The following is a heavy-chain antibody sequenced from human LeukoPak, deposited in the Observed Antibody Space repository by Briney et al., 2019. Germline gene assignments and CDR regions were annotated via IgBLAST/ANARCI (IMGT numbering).Heavy chain of an antibody. D-gene: IGHD2-21*02. CDR3: ARVSAEQVVTAILGRIDY. CDR1: GFTFSSYG. J-gene: IGHJ4*02. CDR2: ISGSGGST. V-gene: IGHV3-23*01. Sequence: GGSLRLSCAASGFTFSSYGMSWVRQAPGKGLEWVSAISGSGGSTNYADSVKGRFTISRDNAKNSLYLQMNSLGAEDTAVYYCARVSAEQVVTAILGRIDYWGRGTLVTVSS.